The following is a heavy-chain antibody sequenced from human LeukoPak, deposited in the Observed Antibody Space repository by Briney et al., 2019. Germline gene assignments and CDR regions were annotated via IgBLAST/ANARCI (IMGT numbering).Heavy chain of an antibody. CDR2: IISRSDYI. CDR3: AREGSGLGYFDY. V-gene: IGHV3-21*01. D-gene: IGHD3-3*01. CDR1: GFTFSRYT. J-gene: IGHJ4*02. Sequence: GGSLRLSCTASGFTFSRYTMHWVRQAPGKGLEWVSSIISRSDYIHDADSVKGRFTISRDNAKNSLYLQMNSLRAEDTAVYYCAREGSGLGYFDYWGQGTLVTVSS.